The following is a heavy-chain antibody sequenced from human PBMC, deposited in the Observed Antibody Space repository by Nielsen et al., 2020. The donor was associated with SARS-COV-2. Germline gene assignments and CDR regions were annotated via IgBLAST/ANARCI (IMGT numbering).Heavy chain of an antibody. CDR3: ARENYGRVAPHTQTHYYFGMDV. CDR2: ISSSSSYI. J-gene: IGHJ6*02. V-gene: IGHV3-21*01. D-gene: IGHD3-16*01. Sequence: WIRQPPGKRLEWVSSISSSSSYIYYADSVEGRFTISRDNAKNSLYLQMNSLRAEDTAVYYCARENYGRVAPHTQTHYYFGMDVWGQGTTVTVS.